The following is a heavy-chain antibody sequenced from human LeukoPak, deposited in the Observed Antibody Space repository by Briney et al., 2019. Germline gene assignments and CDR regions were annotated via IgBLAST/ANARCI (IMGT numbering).Heavy chain of an antibody. J-gene: IGHJ3*01. Sequence: GGSLRLSCAASGFTFSSYAMSWVRQAPGKGLEWVSAISGSGGSTYYADSVKGRFTISRDNAKNSLYLQMNSLRVDDMAVYYCARDRGGAESHGFDAFDLWGQGTIVTVSS. CDR1: GFTFSSYA. CDR2: ISGSGGST. D-gene: IGHD2-15*01. CDR3: ARDRGGAESHGFDAFDL. V-gene: IGHV3-23*01.